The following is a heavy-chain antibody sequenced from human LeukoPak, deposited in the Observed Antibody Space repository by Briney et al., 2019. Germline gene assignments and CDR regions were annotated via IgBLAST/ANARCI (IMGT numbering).Heavy chain of an antibody. CDR3: ARRAPGFSSGWLDY. Sequence: GGSLRLSCAASGFTFSNYWMSWVRQAPGKGLEYVSAISSNGGSTFYANSVKGRFIVSRDNSKNTLSLQMGSLRAEDLAVYYCARRAPGFSSGWLDYWGQGTLVTVSS. CDR1: GFTFSNYW. D-gene: IGHD6-19*01. V-gene: IGHV3-64*01. J-gene: IGHJ4*02. CDR2: ISSNGGST.